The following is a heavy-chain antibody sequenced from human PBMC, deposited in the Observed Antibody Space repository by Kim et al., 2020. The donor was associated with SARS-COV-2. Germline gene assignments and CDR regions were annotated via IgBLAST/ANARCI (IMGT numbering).Heavy chain of an antibody. D-gene: IGHD2-21*01. CDR3: AKMVIMDGYNYFYYYAMDG. CDR1: GFTFDTYA. V-gene: IGHV3-23*01. CDR2: ISGGAVNK. J-gene: IGHJ6*02. Sequence: GGSLRLSCVASGFTFDTYAMSWVRQAPGKGLEWVSVISGGAVNKFYADSVRGRFTISRDNSKNMLYLQINSLRDEDTALYYCAKMVIMDGYNYFYYYAMDGWGQGTTVTVSS.